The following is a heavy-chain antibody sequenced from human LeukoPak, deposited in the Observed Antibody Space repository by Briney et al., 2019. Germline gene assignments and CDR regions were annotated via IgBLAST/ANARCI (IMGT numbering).Heavy chain of an antibody. V-gene: IGHV1-46*01. CDR1: GYTFTSYY. CDR3: ARGPATGTAWPFDY. CDR2: INPSGGRT. D-gene: IGHD6-13*01. J-gene: IGHJ4*02. Sequence: ASVKVSCKASGYTFTSYYLHWVRQAPGQGLEWMGIINPSGGRTRYAQKFQDRVTMTRDTSASTLYMELSSLSSEDTAVYYCARGPATGTAWPFDYWGQGSLVTVSS.